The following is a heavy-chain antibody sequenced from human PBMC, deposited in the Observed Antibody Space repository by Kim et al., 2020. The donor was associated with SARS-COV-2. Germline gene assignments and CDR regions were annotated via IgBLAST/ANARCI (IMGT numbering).Heavy chain of an antibody. J-gene: IGHJ3*02. CDR2: IYYSGST. Sequence: SETLSLTCTVSGGSISSSSYYWGWIRQPPGKGLEWIGSIYYSGSTYYNPSLKSRVTISVDTSKNQFSLKLSSVTAADTAVYYCASAVIHLWSHDAFDIWGKGTMVTGSS. CDR1: GGSISSSSYY. CDR3: ASAVIHLWSHDAFDI. V-gene: IGHV4-39*01. D-gene: IGHD5-18*01.